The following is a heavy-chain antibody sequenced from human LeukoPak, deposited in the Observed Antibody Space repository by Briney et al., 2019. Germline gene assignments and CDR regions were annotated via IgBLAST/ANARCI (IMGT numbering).Heavy chain of an antibody. CDR2: IYSGGST. V-gene: IGHV3-53*01. CDR3: ARVARAGGMDV. J-gene: IGHJ6*02. CDR1: GFTVSSNY. Sequence: SGGSLRLSCAASGFTVSSNYMSWVRQAPGKGLEWVSVIYSGGSTYYADSVKGRFTISRDNSKNTLYLQMNSLRAEDTAVYYCARVARAGGMDVWGQGTTVTVSS. D-gene: IGHD3-10*01.